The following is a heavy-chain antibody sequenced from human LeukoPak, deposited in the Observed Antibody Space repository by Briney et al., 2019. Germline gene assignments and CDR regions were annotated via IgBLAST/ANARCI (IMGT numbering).Heavy chain of an antibody. J-gene: IGHJ2*01. D-gene: IGHD3-22*01. Sequence: GGSLRLSCAASGFTFSSYAMSWVRQAPGKGLEWVSGISGSGGSTHYADSVKGRFTISRDNSKNTLYLQMYSLRAEDTAVYHCAKGMFGYLGGLYWDFDLWGRGTLVTVSS. CDR1: GFTFSSYA. CDR2: ISGSGGST. CDR3: AKGMFGYLGGLYWDFDL. V-gene: IGHV3-23*01.